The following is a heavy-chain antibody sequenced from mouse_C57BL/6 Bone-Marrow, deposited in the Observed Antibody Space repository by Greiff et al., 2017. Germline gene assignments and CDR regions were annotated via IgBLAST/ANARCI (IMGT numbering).Heavy chain of an antibody. Sequence: QVQLQQSGPELVKPGASVKISCKASGYAFSSSWMNWVKQRPGKGLEWIGRIYPGDGDTNYNGKFKGKATLTADKSSSTAYMQLSSLTSEDSAVYFCARVGYAMDYWVKEPQSPSPQ. J-gene: IGHJ4*01. CDR3: ARVGYAMDY. V-gene: IGHV1-82*01. CDR1: GYAFSSSW. CDR2: IYPGDGDT. D-gene: IGHD2-14*01.